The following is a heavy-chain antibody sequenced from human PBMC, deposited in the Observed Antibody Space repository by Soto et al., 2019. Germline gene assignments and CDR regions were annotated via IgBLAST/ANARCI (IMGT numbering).Heavy chain of an antibody. CDR1: GYSFTSYW. CDR2: IDPSDSYT. Sequence: GESLKISCKGSGYSFTSYWISWVRQMPGKGLEWMGRIDPSDSYTNYSPSFQGHVTISADKSISTAYLQWSSLKASDTAMYYCARQEDVVVAASAYWGQGTLVTVSS. D-gene: IGHD2-15*01. V-gene: IGHV5-10-1*01. J-gene: IGHJ4*02. CDR3: ARQEDVVVAASAY.